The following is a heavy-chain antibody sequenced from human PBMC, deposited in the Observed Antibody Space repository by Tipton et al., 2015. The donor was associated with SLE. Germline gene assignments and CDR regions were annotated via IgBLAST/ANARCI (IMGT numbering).Heavy chain of an antibody. CDR2: IYYSGST. J-gene: IGHJ4*02. D-gene: IGHD6-13*01. V-gene: IGHV4-61*05. Sequence: TLSLTCTVSGGSISSSSYYWGWIRQPPGKGLEWIGYIYYSGSTNYNPSLKSRVTISVDTSKNQFSLKLSSVTAADTAVYYCATPGDIAAAGWGYFDYWGQGTLVTVSS. CDR1: GGSISSSSYY. CDR3: ATPGDIAAAGWGYFDY.